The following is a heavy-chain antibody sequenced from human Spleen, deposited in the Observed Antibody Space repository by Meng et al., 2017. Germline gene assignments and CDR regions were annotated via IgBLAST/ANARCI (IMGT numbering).Heavy chain of an antibody. Sequence: LQPWGQGLFKPSETLSLTCVVSGGSFSDYYWSWIRQPPGKGLEWIGEINHSGSTNYNPSLESRATISVDTSQNNLSLKLSSVTAADSAVYYCARGPTTMAHDFDYWGQGTLVTVSS. J-gene: IGHJ4*02. CDR1: GGSFSDYY. CDR3: ARGPTTMAHDFDY. CDR2: INHSGST. V-gene: IGHV4-34*01. D-gene: IGHD4-11*01.